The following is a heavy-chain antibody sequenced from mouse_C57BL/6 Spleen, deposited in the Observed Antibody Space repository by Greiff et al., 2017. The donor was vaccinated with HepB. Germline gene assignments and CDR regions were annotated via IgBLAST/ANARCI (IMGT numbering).Heavy chain of an antibody. Sequence: QVQLKESGPGLVVPSQSLSITCTVSGFSLTSYGVDWVRQSPGKGLEWLGVIWGVGSTNYNSALKSRLSISKDNSKSQVFLKMNSLQTDDTAMYYCAIIYYGNPAGFAYWGQGTLVTVSA. D-gene: IGHD2-1*01. CDR3: AIIYYGNPAGFAY. CDR2: IWGVGST. J-gene: IGHJ3*01. V-gene: IGHV2-6*01. CDR1: GFSLTSYG.